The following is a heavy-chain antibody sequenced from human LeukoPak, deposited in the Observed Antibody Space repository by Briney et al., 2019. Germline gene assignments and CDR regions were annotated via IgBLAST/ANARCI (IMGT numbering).Heavy chain of an antibody. Sequence: GGSLRLSCAASGFIFSSHGMHWVRQAPGKGLEWVALIWYDGSKKNYADSVKGRFTISRDDPKSTLYLQMNSLRAEDTAIYYCAKDLSYGSNWFDPWGQGTLVTVSS. CDR2: IWYDGSKK. CDR1: GFIFSSHG. CDR3: AKDLSYGSNWFDP. J-gene: IGHJ5*02. D-gene: IGHD5-18*01. V-gene: IGHV3-33*06.